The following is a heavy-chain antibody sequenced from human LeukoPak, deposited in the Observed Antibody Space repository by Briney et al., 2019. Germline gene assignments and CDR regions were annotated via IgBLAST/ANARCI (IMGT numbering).Heavy chain of an antibody. CDR3: ARRAYSAAYWKHFDY. Sequence: PGGSLRLSCAASGFTFSSSAMSWVRQAPGKGLEWIGSIYYHENTYYNSSLKSRVTISVDTSKNQFSLKLNSVTAADTAVYFCARRAYSAAYWKHFDYWGQGTLVTVSS. J-gene: IGHJ4*02. CDR2: IYYHENT. V-gene: IGHV4-39*01. CDR1: GFTFSSSA. D-gene: IGHD1-1*01.